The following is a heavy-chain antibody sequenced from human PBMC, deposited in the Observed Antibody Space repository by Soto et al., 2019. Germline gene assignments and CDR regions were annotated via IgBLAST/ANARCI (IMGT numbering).Heavy chain of an antibody. CDR2: IDPSDSYT. J-gene: IGHJ6*02. D-gene: IGHD3-10*01. Sequence: LGESLKISCKGSGYSFTSYWISWVRQMPGKGLEWMGRIDPSDSYTNYSPSFQGHVTISADKSISTAYLQWSSLKASDTAMYYCARRYYYGHYYYGMDVWGQGNTVTLCS. CDR3: ARRYYYGHYYYGMDV. V-gene: IGHV5-10-1*01. CDR1: GYSFTSYW.